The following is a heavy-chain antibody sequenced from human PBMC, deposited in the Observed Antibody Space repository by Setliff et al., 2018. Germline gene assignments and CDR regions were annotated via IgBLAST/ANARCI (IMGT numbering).Heavy chain of an antibody. CDR3: AREVIDPVSSDAFDI. V-gene: IGHV4-30-4*01. Sequence: KTSETLSLTCTASGGSIRSGNDLWSWLRQSPGKGLEWIAYISAYTGRAYYNPSLQSRAALSADTSKSQFSLRLTSVTAADTAVYYCAREVIDPVSSDAFDIWGQGRMVTVSS. CDR1: GGSIRSGNDL. D-gene: IGHD4-4*01. J-gene: IGHJ3*02. CDR2: ISAYTGRA.